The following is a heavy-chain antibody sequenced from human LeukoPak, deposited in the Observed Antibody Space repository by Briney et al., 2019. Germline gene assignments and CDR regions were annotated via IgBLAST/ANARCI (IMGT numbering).Heavy chain of an antibody. D-gene: IGHD6-19*01. J-gene: IGHJ5*02. CDR1: GFTFSSFW. CDR3: ARGRTSGWDAFDT. Sequence: GGSLRLSCAASGFTFSSFWMHWVRQAPGKGLVWVSRINSVGSSTSYADSVKGRFTISRDNAKNTLYLQMNSLRAEDTAAYYCARGRTSGWDAFDTWGQGTLVTVSS. CDR2: INSVGSST. V-gene: IGHV3-74*01.